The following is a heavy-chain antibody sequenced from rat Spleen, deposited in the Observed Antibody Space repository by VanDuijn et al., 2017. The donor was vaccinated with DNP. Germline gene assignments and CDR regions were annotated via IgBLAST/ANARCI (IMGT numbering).Heavy chain of an antibody. D-gene: IGHD1-12*03. J-gene: IGHJ4*01. CDR2: INKDSSTI. V-gene: IGHV4-2*01. CDR3: ARQSYYYDGYYHGDYYVMDA. Sequence: EVKLVESGGGLVQPGRSLKLSCAASGFNFNDYWMGWVRQAPGKGLEWIGQINKDSSTISYSPSLKDKLTISRDSAQNTLYLQMDSLRSEDTATYYCARQSYYYDGYYHGDYYVMDAWGQGASVTVSS. CDR1: GFNFNDYW.